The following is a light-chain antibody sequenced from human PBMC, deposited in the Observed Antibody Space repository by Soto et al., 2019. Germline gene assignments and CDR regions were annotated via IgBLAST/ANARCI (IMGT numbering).Light chain of an antibody. CDR1: SSDVGGYNY. V-gene: IGLV2-14*01. Sequence: QSALTQPASVSGSPGQSITISCTGTSSDVGGYNYVSWYQQHPGKAPKLMIYEVSNRPSGVSNRFSGYKSGNTASLTISGLQAEDEAYYYCSAYTSSSTDAFGTGSKLTVL. CDR2: EVS. J-gene: IGLJ1*01. CDR3: SAYTSSSTDA.